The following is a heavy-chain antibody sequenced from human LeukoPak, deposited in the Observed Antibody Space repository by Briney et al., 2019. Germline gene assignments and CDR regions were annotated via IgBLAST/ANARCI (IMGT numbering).Heavy chain of an antibody. CDR2: IYPDDSDT. V-gene: IGHV5-51*01. CDR1: GYSFGNRW. D-gene: IGHD3-10*01. Sequence: GESLKISCKGSGYSFGNRWIGWVRQMPGKGLEWMGIIYPDDSDTIYSTSFEGQVTISADKAISTAYLQWSSLKASDTAIYYCARGAYGSGSSDNYYGMDVWGQGTTVTVSS. CDR3: ARGAYGSGSSDNYYGMDV. J-gene: IGHJ6*02.